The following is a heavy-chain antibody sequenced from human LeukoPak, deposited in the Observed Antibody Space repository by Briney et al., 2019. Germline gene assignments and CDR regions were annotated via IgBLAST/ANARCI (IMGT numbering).Heavy chain of an antibody. D-gene: IGHD2-8*01. Sequence: GGSLRLSCAASGFTFSNAWMNWVRQAPGKGLEWEANIKQDGSEKYYVDSVKGRFTISRDNAKNSLYVQMNSLRAEDTAVYYCAKGVGYGGMDVWGQGTTVTVSS. CDR3: AKGVGYGGMDV. CDR2: IKQDGSEK. J-gene: IGHJ6*02. CDR1: GFTFSNAW. V-gene: IGHV3-7*01.